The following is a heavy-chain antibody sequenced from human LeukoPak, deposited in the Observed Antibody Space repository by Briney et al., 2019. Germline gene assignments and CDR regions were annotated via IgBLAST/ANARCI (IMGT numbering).Heavy chain of an antibody. Sequence: ASVKVSCKASGYTFTSYYMHWVRQAPGQGLEWMGIINPSGGSTSYAQKFQGRVTMTRDMSTSTVYMELSSLRSEDTAVYYCARDECTNGVCYNDAFDIWGQGTMVTVSS. CDR2: INPSGGST. V-gene: IGHV1-46*01. D-gene: IGHD2-8*01. CDR1: GYTFTSYY. J-gene: IGHJ3*02. CDR3: ARDECTNGVCYNDAFDI.